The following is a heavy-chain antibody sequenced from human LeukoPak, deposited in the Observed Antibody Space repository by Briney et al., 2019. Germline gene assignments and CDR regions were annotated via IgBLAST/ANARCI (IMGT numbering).Heavy chain of an antibody. CDR2: IKRKTDGGTT. CDR1: GFTFSNAW. V-gene: IGHV3-15*01. Sequence: PGGSLRLSCAASGFTFSNAWMSWVRQAPGKGLEWVGRIKRKTDGGTTDYAAPVKGRFTISRDDSKNTLYLQMNSLKTEDTAVYYCTTDRLVVAATGGLDYFDYWGQGTLVTVSS. J-gene: IGHJ4*02. CDR3: TTDRLVVAATGGLDYFDY. D-gene: IGHD2-15*01.